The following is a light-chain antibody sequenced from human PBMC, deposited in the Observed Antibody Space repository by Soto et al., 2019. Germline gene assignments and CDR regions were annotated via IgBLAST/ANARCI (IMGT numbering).Light chain of an antibody. CDR2: DVF. CDR3: SSYTSSSTYV. V-gene: IGLV2-8*01. CDR1: SSDIGGYNY. Sequence: QSVLTQPPSASGSPGQSVTISCSGTSSDIGGYNYVSWYQQHPGKAPKLMIYDVFKRPSGVPDRFSGSKSGNTASLTVSGLQADDEADYYCSSYTSSSTYVLGTGTKVTVL. J-gene: IGLJ1*01.